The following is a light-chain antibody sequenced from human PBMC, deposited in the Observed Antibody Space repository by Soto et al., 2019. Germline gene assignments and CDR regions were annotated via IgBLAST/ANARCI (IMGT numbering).Light chain of an antibody. CDR3: CSYAGSSTYV. Sequence: QSALAQPASVSGSPGQSITISCTGASGYVGTYSLVSWYQQHPGKVPKLIIYEDTKRPSGISSRFSGSESGITAFLTISGLQAEDEADYYCCSYAGSSTYVFGTGTKVTVL. CDR1: SGYVGTYSL. CDR2: EDT. V-gene: IGLV2-23*01. J-gene: IGLJ1*01.